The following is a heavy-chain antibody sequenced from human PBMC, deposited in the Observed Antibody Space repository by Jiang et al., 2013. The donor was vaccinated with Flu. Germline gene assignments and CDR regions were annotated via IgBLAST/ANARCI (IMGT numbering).Heavy chain of an antibody. D-gene: IGHD7-27*01. Sequence: QTLSLTCAISGDSVSSNSAARNWIRQSPSRGLEWLGRTYYRSKWYNDYAVSVKSRITINPDTSKNQFSLQLNSVTPEDTAVYYCARSRAGANWGFKPFDYWGQGTLVTVSS. CDR3: ARSRAGANWGFKPFDY. CDR1: GDSVSSNSAA. CDR2: TYYRSKWYN. V-gene: IGHV6-1*01. J-gene: IGHJ4*02.